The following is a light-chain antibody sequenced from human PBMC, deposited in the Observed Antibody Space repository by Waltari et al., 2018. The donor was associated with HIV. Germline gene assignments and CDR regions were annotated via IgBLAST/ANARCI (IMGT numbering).Light chain of an antibody. Sequence: IQMTQSPSALSASVGDTVTITCRASQTISRYLNWYQKKVGEAPKLLVYGASSLQSGVPARFRGSGSGSEYFLSISSLKSDDFATYFCQQSYGAPFTFG. CDR2: GAS. CDR1: QTISRY. J-gene: IGKJ5*01. CDR3: QQSYGAPFT. V-gene: IGKV1-39*01.